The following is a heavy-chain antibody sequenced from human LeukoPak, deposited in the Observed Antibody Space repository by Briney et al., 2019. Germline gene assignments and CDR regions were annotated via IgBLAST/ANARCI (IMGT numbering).Heavy chain of an antibody. CDR1: GFTFSDYY. CDR2: ISSSGSTI. V-gene: IGHV3-11*04. D-gene: IGHD4-17*01. CDR3: ARVRMTTVTVYYFDY. Sequence: GGSLRLSCAASGFTFSDYYMSWIRQAPGKGREWVSYISSSGSTIYYADSVKGRFTISRDNAKNSLYLQMNSLRAEDTAVYYCARVRMTTVTVYYFDYWGQGTLVTVSS. J-gene: IGHJ4*02.